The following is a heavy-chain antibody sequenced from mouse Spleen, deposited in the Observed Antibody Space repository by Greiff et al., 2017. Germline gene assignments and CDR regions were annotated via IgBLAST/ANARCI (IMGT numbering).Heavy chain of an antibody. V-gene: IGHV5-17*01. D-gene: IGHD4-1*01. Sequence: EVMLVESGGGLVKPGGSLKLSCAASGFTFSDYGMHWVRQAPEKGLEWVAYISSGSSTIYYADTVKGRFTISRDNAKNTLFLQMTSLRSEDTAMYYCARLGNEGFDYWGQGTTLTVSS. CDR2: ISSGSSTI. CDR1: GFTFSDYG. J-gene: IGHJ2*01. CDR3: ARLGNEGFDY.